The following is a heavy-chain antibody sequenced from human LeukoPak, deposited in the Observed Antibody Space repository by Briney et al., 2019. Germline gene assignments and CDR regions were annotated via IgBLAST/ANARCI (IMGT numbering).Heavy chain of an antibody. CDR1: GGSISSNNW. CDR3: ARDIAAAGTHFDY. V-gene: IGHV4-4*02. Sequence: SETLSLTCAVSGGSISSNNWWIWVRQSPEKGLEWIGEIYHDGSTNYNPSLKSRVTISMDKSKNQFSLKLSSVTAADTAVYYCARDIAAAGTHFDYWGQGILVTVSS. D-gene: IGHD6-13*01. J-gene: IGHJ4*02. CDR2: IYHDGST.